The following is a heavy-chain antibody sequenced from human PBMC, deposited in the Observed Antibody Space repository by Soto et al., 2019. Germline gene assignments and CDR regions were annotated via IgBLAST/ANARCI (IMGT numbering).Heavy chain of an antibody. Sequence: GGSLRLSCEASGFTFSNYAMAWVRQTPGEGREWVSTIGGGDDIFYAESVQGRFIISRDDSRSTMYLQMDNLRVEDTAIYFCAKDSISYNGIYDAFDVWGQGTVVTVSS. CDR2: IGGGDDI. D-gene: IGHD3-3*02. CDR1: GFTFSNYA. J-gene: IGHJ3*01. CDR3: AKDSISYNGIYDAFDV. V-gene: IGHV3-23*01.